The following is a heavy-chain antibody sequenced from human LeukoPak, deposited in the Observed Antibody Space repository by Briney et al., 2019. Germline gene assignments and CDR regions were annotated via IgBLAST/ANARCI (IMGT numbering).Heavy chain of an antibody. D-gene: IGHD1-1*01. V-gene: IGHV4-59*12. CDR2: IYYSGST. J-gene: IGHJ6*03. Sequence: SETLSLTCTVSGDSISSYYWSWIRQPPGKELEWIGYIYYSGSTNYNPSLKSRVTMSVDTSKNQFSLKLSSVTAADTAVYYCARSSTTSAYYYYYYYMDVWGKGTTVTVSS. CDR1: GDSISSYY. CDR3: ARSSTTSAYYYYYYYMDV.